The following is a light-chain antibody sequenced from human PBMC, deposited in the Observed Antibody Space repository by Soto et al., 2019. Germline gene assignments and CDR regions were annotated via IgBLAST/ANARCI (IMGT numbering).Light chain of an antibody. CDR1: QSISSY. CDR2: AAS. Sequence: DIQMTQSPSSLSASVGDRVTITCRASQSISSYLNWYQQKPGKAPKLLIYAASSLQGGVPSRFSGSGSGTDFTLTISSLQPEDVATYYCQQTYSTPETFGQGTKVEI. CDR3: QQTYSTPET. V-gene: IGKV1-39*01. J-gene: IGKJ1*01.